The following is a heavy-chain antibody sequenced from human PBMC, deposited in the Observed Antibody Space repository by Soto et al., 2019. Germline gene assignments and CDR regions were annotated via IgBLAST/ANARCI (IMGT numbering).Heavy chain of an antibody. CDR2: IYPGDHET. Sequence: GESLKISYRCSGYTFSNFWIAWVRHLPGKGLEWMGIIYPGDHETRYSPSFHGKVTISADKSINTAYLQWSSLEASDSAFYYCARRPRSSPYFDYWGQGXLVTGYS. CDR1: GYTFSNFW. V-gene: IGHV5-51*01. D-gene: IGHD6-13*01. J-gene: IGHJ4*02. CDR3: ARRPRSSPYFDY.